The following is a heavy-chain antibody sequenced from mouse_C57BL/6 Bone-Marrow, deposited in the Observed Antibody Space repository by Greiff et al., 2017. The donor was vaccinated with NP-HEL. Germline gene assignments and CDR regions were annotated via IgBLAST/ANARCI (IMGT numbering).Heavy chain of an antibody. Sequence: VQLQQPGAELVKPGASVKLSCKASGYTFTSYWMHWVKQRPGQGLEWIGMIHPNSGSTNYNEKFKSKATLTVDKSSSTAYMQLSSLTSDDSAVYYCAPRGFITTVVAPYWYFDVWGTGTTVTVSS. J-gene: IGHJ1*03. CDR3: APRGFITTVVAPYWYFDV. V-gene: IGHV1-64*01. D-gene: IGHD1-1*01. CDR1: GYTFTSYW. CDR2: IHPNSGST.